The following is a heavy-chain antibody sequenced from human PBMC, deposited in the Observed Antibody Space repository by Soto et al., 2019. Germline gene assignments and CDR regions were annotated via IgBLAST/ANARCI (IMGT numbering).Heavy chain of an antibody. J-gene: IGHJ6*02. Sequence: GGSLRLSCAASGFTFSSYSMNWVRQAPGKGLEWVSSISSSSSYIYYADSVKGRFTISRDNAKNSLYLQMNSLRAEDTAVYYCARGLLTGYYYDYYYGMDVWGQGTTVTVSS. V-gene: IGHV3-21*01. CDR1: GFTFSSYS. CDR3: ARGLLTGYYYDYYYGMDV. CDR2: ISSSSSYI. D-gene: IGHD3-9*01.